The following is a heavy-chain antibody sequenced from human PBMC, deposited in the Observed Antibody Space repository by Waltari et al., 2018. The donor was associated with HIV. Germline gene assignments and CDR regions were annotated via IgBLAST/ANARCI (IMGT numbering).Heavy chain of an antibody. Sequence: QVQLVPSGAEVNKPGASVMGSCKDYGYTLTSYGLLWVRPDPGQGLEWMGWISAHNGNTNYAQNVQGRFTMTTDTSTSTAYMELRSLRSDDTAVYYCARTYYDSGGRELDYWGQGTLVTVSS. CDR3: ARTYYDSGGRELDY. CDR1: GYTLTSYG. V-gene: IGHV1-18*01. D-gene: IGHD3-22*01. J-gene: IGHJ4*02. CDR2: ISAHNGNT.